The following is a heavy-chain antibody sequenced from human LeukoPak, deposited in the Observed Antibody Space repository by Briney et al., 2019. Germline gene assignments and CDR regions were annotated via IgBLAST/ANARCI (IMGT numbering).Heavy chain of an antibody. D-gene: IGHD3-22*01. Sequence: GESLKISCQGSGYNFSKYWIGWVRQLPGKGLEWMGIIYPDDSDTRYSPSFQGQVTISADKSLNTAYLHWATLKASDTAMYYCARKNYYDSSGYYFDYWGQGTLVTVSS. V-gene: IGHV5-51*01. CDR1: GYNFSKYW. J-gene: IGHJ4*02. CDR3: ARKNYYDSSGYYFDY. CDR2: IYPDDSDT.